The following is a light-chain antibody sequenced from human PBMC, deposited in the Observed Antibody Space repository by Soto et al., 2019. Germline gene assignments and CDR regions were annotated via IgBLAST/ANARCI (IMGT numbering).Light chain of an antibody. V-gene: IGKV3-20*01. J-gene: IGKJ4*01. Sequence: EIVLTQSPGTLSLSPGERATLSCRASQTITTLAWYQRKPGQAPRLLIYRVSSRATGVPDRFSGSGSGTDYTLAISRLEPEDFAAYYCQQYGNLPLTLGGGTKVDIK. CDR3: QQYGNLPLT. CDR1: QTITT. CDR2: RVS.